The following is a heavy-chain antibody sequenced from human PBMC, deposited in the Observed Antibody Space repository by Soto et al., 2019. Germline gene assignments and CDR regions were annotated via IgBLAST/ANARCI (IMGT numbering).Heavy chain of an antibody. J-gene: IGHJ3*02. CDR1: GGSISSGGYY. CDR3: ARDLGQGAAIDI. D-gene: IGHD3-16*01. V-gene: IGHV4-31*02. Sequence: SETLSLTCTVSGGSISSGGYYWSWIRQHPGKGLEWIGYIYYSGSTYYNPSLKSRVTISVDTSKNQFSLKLSSVTAADTAVYYCARDLGQGAAIDIWGQGTMVTVSS. CDR2: IYYSGST.